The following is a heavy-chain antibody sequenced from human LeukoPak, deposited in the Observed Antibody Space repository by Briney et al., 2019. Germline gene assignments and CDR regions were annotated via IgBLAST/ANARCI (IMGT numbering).Heavy chain of an antibody. D-gene: IGHD5-18*01. CDR2: ISYDGSNK. CDR1: GFTFSSYA. CDR3: ARGRVDTAMVIAY. V-gene: IGHV3-30-3*01. J-gene: IGHJ4*02. Sequence: GGSLRLSCAASGFTFSSYAMHWVRQAPGKGLEWVAVISYDGSNKYYADSVKGRFTISRDNSKNTLYLQMNSLRAEDTAVYYCARGRVDTAMVIAYWGQGTLVTVSS.